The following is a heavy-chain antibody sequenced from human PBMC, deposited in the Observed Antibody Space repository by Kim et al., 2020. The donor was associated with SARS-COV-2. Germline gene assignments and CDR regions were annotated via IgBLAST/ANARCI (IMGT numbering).Heavy chain of an antibody. J-gene: IGHJ5*02. CDR1: GFTFSGSA. Sequence: GGSLRLSCAASGFTFSGSAMHWVRRASGKGLEWVGRIRSKADSYATAYAASVKGRFTISRDDAKNTAYLQLNSLKTEDTAVYYCTRSRGTSGLGYFDPWGRGTLVTVSS. CDR3: TRSRGTSGLGYFDP. CDR2: IRSKADSYAT. V-gene: IGHV3-73*01. D-gene: IGHD2-8*01.